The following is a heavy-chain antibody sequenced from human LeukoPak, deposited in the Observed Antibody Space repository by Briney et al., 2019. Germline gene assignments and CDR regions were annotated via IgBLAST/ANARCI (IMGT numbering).Heavy chain of an antibody. CDR3: ARRRSGGKGMDV. CDR1: GGSFSGYY. J-gene: IGHJ6*04. CDR2: SNHSRST. Sequence: SETLSLTCAVYGGSFSGYYWSWIRQPPGKGLEWIGESNHSRSTNYNPSLKSRVTISVDTSKNQFSLKLSSVTAADTAVFYCARRRSGGKGMDVWGKGTTVTVSS. V-gene: IGHV4-34*01. D-gene: IGHD2-15*01.